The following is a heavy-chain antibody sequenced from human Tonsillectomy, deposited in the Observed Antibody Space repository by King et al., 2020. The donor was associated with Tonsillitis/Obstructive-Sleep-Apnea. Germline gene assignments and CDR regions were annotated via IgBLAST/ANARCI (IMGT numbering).Heavy chain of an antibody. V-gene: IGHV3-64D*06. J-gene: IGHJ4*02. CDR1: GFAFSSYA. Sequence: QLVQSGGGLAQPGGSRRLSCAASGFAFSSYAMHWVRQAPGKGLEYVAAINFDGSKTYYTDSVKGRFTISRDNSKSTLYLQMSSLRPEDTAVYYCASEDYGYSGINPDWGQGTLVTVTS. CDR2: INFDGSKT. D-gene: IGHD3-10*01. CDR3: ASEDYGYSGINPD.